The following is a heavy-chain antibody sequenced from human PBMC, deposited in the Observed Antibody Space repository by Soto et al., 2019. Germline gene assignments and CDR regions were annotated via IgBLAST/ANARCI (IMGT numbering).Heavy chain of an antibody. J-gene: IGHJ6*02. Sequence: PGWSLRLSCAASGFTVSSNYMSWVRQAPGKGLEWVSVIYSGGSTYYADSVKGRFTISRDNSKNTLYLQMNSLRAEDTAVYYCARVTPYYYGSGSYDYYYYGMDVWGQGNTVTVSS. CDR3: ARVTPYYYGSGSYDYYYYGMDV. CDR1: GFTVSSNY. D-gene: IGHD3-10*01. CDR2: IYSGGST. V-gene: IGHV3-53*01.